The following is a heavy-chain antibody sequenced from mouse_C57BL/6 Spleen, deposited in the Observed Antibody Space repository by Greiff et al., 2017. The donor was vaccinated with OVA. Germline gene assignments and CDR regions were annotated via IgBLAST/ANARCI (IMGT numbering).Heavy chain of an antibody. V-gene: IGHV5-17*01. Sequence: VQLQQSGGGLVKPGGSLKLSCAASGFTFSDYGMHWVRQAPEKGLEWVAYISSGSSTIYYADTVKGRFTISRDNAKNTLFLQMTSLRSEDTAMYYCARRDYDGGFAYWGQGTLVTVSA. J-gene: IGHJ3*01. CDR1: GFTFSDYG. CDR2: ISSGSSTI. CDR3: ARRDYDGGFAY. D-gene: IGHD2-4*01.